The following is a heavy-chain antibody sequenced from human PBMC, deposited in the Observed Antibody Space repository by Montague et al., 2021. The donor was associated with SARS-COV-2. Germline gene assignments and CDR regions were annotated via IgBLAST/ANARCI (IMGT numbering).Heavy chain of an antibody. J-gene: IGHJ2*01. CDR1: GGSFSDYY. V-gene: IGHV4-34*01. Sequence: SETLSLTCAVYGGSFSDYYWTWIRQPPGKGLEWLGEVNHSGRINYNPSLKSRITISVDTSKNQFSLRLSSVTAADTAVYYCARGRVDTTMILVVITGAGWYFDLWGRGTLVTVSS. CDR3: ARGRVDTTMILVVITGAGWYFDL. CDR2: VNHSGRI. D-gene: IGHD3-22*01.